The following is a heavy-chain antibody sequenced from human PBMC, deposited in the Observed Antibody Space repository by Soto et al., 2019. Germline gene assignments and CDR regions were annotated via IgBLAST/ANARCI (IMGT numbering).Heavy chain of an antibody. J-gene: IGHJ4*02. CDR1: GYTFTGYY. Sequence: ASVKVSCKASGYTFTGYYIHWVRQAPGQRLEWMGWINAGNGNTKYSQKFQGRVTITRDTSASTAYMELSSLRSEDTAVYYCARGLNGYLYYFDYWGQGTLVTVSS. CDR2: INAGNGNT. V-gene: IGHV1-3*01. CDR3: ARGLNGYLYYFDY. D-gene: IGHD5-18*01.